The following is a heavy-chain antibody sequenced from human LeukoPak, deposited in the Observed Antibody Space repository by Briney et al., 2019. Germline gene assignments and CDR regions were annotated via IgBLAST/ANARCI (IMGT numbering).Heavy chain of an antibody. Sequence: GGSLRLSCAGSGFSFNNYWMTWVRQAPGKGLEWVANINQDGSQNYFVDSVKGRFTISRDNIKNSLYLQMNNLRAEDTALYYCTRDPFYYDSFTGAYFYYMDVWGRGTPVTVSS. V-gene: IGHV3-7*01. D-gene: IGHD3-22*01. CDR3: TRDPFYYDSFTGAYFYYMDV. CDR2: INQDGSQN. CDR1: GFSFNNYW. J-gene: IGHJ6*03.